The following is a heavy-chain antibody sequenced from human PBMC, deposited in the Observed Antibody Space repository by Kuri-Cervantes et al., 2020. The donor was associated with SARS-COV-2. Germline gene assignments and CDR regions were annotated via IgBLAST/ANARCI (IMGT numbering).Heavy chain of an antibody. V-gene: IGHV3-23*01. CDR2: ASGSGATT. J-gene: IGHJ4*02. CDR3: AKFSQIGQRHQTDFDY. Sequence: GESLKISCAASGFTFSSYTMSWVRQAPGKGLEWVSVASGSGATTYYADSLKGRFTISRDNSQNTLYLQMNSLRVEDTAVYYCAKFSQIGQRHQTDFDYWGQGTLVTVSS. D-gene: IGHD1-14*01. CDR1: GFTFSSYT.